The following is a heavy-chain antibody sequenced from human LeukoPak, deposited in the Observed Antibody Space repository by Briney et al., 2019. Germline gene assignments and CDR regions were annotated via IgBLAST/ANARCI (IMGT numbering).Heavy chain of an antibody. J-gene: IGHJ4*02. D-gene: IGHD5-24*01. CDR2: IYTSGST. CDR3: AREKRRDGYNYLDY. Sequence: SETLSLTCTVSGGSISSGSYYWSWIRQPAGKGLEWIGRIYTSGSTNYNPSLKSRVTISVDTSKNQFSLKLSSVTAADTAVYYCAREKRRDGYNYLDYWGQGTLVTVSS. CDR1: GGSISSGSYY. V-gene: IGHV4-61*02.